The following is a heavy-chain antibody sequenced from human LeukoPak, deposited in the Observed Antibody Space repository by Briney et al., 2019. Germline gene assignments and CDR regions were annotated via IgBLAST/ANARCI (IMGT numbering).Heavy chain of an antibody. V-gene: IGHV3-7*05. J-gene: IGHJ4*02. Sequence: PGGSLGLSCAASGFTLRTXXXXXVRXAXGKXLEWVANISEDGSEKYYVDSVKGRFTIXRDNAKNSLYLQMNSLRGEDTAVYYCVRFPTGFDYWGQGTLVTVSS. CDR2: ISEDGSEK. CDR1: GFTLRTXX. D-gene: IGHD4-17*01. CDR3: VRFPTGFDY.